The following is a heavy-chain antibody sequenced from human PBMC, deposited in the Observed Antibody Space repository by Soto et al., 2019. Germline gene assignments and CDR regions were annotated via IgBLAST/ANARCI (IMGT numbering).Heavy chain of an antibody. CDR2: ISGSGGST. CDR3: AKAQTTGCSSTSCYIVY. D-gene: IGHD2-2*02. Sequence: PGGSLRLSCAASGFTFSSYAMSWVRQAPGKGLEWVSAISGSGGSTYYADSVKGRFTISRDNSKNTLYLQMNSLRAEDTAVYYCAKAQTTGCSSTSCYIVYWGQGTLVTV. V-gene: IGHV3-23*01. J-gene: IGHJ4*02. CDR1: GFTFSSYA.